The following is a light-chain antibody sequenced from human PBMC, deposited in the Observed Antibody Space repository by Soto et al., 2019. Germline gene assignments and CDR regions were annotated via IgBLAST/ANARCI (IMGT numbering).Light chain of an antibody. J-gene: IGLJ7*01. CDR3: ATWDDDLNAAV. V-gene: IGLV1-44*01. CDR2: IND. CDR1: SSNIAGNT. Sequence: QSVLTQPPSLSGTPGXRXXXSXSGSSSNIAGNTVHWYQHLPGTAPKLLIYINDQRPSGVPGRFSASTSGTSASLAISGLQSDDEADYYCATWDDDLNAAVFGGGTQLTVL.